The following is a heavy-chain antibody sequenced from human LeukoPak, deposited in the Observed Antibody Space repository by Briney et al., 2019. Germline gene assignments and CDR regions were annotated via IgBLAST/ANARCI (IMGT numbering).Heavy chain of an antibody. V-gene: IGHV1-24*01. CDR3: ATDIRSYYYIDY. J-gene: IGHJ4*02. Sequence: ASVKVSCKVSGYTLTELSMHWVRQAPGKGLEWMGGFDPEDGETIYAQKFQGRVTMTEDTSTDTAYMELSSLRSEDTAVYYCATDIRSYYYIDYWGQGTLVTVSS. D-gene: IGHD1-26*01. CDR1: GYTLTELS. CDR2: FDPEDGET.